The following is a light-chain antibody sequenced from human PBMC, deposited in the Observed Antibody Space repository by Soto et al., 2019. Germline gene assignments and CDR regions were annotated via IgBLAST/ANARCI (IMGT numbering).Light chain of an antibody. CDR3: MQATPSPYT. CDR2: KVS. CDR1: QGLGNTY. J-gene: IGKJ2*01. V-gene: IGKV2-30*01. Sequence: DVVMTQSPLSLPVTLGQPASISCRSSQGLGNTYLNWFHQRPGQSPRRLIYKVSNRDSGVPDRFIARGSVTYFTLNISTVDAEDVRLYFCMQATPSPYTFGQGTKLDI.